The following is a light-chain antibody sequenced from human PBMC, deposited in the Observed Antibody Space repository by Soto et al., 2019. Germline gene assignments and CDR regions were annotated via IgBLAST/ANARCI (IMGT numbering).Light chain of an antibody. Sequence: EMLLTQSPGTLSLSPGERATLSCMAIQSVSSNLAWYQQKPGQAPRLLIYGASTRATGIPARFSGSGSGTEFTLTISSLQSEDFAVYYCQQYNNWPPGITFGQGTRLEIK. V-gene: IGKV3-15*01. CDR2: GAS. J-gene: IGKJ5*01. CDR1: QSVSSN. CDR3: QQYNNWPPGIT.